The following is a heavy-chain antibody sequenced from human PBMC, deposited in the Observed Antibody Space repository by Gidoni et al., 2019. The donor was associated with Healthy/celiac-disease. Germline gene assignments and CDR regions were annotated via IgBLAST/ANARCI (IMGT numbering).Heavy chain of an antibody. CDR2: IYYSGST. CDR1: GGSISSSSYY. D-gene: IGHD3-3*01. CDR3: ASSWSGYSMTYYYYGMDV. J-gene: IGHJ6*02. Sequence: QLQLQESGPGLVKPSETLSLTCTVSGGSISSSSYYWGWIRQPPGKGLEWIGSIYYSGSTYYNPSLKSRVTISVDTSKNQFSLKLSSVTAADTAVYYCASSWSGYSMTYYYYGMDVWGQGTTVTVSS. V-gene: IGHV4-39*01.